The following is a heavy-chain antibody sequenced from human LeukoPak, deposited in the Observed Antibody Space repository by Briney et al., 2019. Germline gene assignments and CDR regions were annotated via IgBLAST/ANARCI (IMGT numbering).Heavy chain of an antibody. V-gene: IGHV3-23*01. CDR1: GFTSSSYV. J-gene: IGHJ5*02. D-gene: IGHD3-3*01. Sequence: GGSLRLSCAVSGFTSSSYVMSWVRQAPGKGLEWVSAISGSGGSTYYADSVKGRFTISRDNSKNTLYLQMNSLRAEDTAVYYCAKGQSGYYTEWFDPWGQGTLVTVSS. CDR3: AKGQSGYYTEWFDP. CDR2: ISGSGGST.